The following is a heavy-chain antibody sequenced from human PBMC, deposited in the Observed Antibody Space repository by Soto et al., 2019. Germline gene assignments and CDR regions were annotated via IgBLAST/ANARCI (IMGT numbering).Heavy chain of an antibody. CDR1: GGTFSSYA. D-gene: IGHD2-2*01. Sequence: SVKVSCKASGGTFSSYAISWVRQAPGQGLEWMGGIIPIFGTANYAQKFQGRVTITADESTSTAYMELSSLRSEDTAVYYCASTYHCSSTSSYKIFPYGMDVWGQGTTVTVSS. J-gene: IGHJ6*02. V-gene: IGHV1-69*13. CDR2: IIPIFGTA. CDR3: ASTYHCSSTSSYKIFPYGMDV.